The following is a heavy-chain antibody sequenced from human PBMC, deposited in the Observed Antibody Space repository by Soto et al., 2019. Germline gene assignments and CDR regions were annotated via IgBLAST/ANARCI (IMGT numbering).Heavy chain of an antibody. Sequence: PSETLSLTCAVSGGPLTDYYWSWIRQAPGMRLEWIGEINDSGTTNYNPSLESRVTISVESSKNHFSLKLRSVSAADTPVYYCARNHYGDNAWEFWLDPWGQGTQVTVSS. CDR3: ARNHYGDNAWEFWLDP. D-gene: IGHD4-17*01. CDR2: INDSGTT. CDR1: GGPLTDYY. V-gene: IGHV4-34*01. J-gene: IGHJ5*02.